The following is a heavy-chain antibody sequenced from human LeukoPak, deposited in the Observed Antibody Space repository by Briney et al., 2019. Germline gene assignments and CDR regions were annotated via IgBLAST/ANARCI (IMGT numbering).Heavy chain of an antibody. D-gene: IGHD3-16*01. CDR1: GFTFSSYA. CDR2: ISGSGGST. CDR3: AKNPLPDYDYVWGSFFGGEPQYYFDY. V-gene: IGHV3-23*01. Sequence: GGSLRLSCAASGFTFSSYAMSWVRQAPGKGLEWVSAISGSGGSTYYADSVKGRFTISRDNSKNTLYLQMNSLRAEDTAVYYCAKNPLPDYDYVWGSFFGGEPQYYFDYWGQGTLVTASS. J-gene: IGHJ4*02.